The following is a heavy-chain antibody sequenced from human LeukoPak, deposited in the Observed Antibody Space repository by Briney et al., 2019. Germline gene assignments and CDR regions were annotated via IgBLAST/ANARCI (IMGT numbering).Heavy chain of an antibody. CDR2: IYTCGST. CDR1: GGSISTGSYY. V-gene: IGHV4-61*02. J-gene: IGHJ4*02. Sequence: SETLSLTCTVSGGSISTGSYYWSWIRQPAGKGLEWIGRIYTCGSTNYNPSLKSRVTISVDTSKNQFSLKLSSVTAADTAVYYCARYYRGTTSFDYWGQGTLVTVSS. CDR3: ARYYRGTTSFDY. D-gene: IGHD1-1*01.